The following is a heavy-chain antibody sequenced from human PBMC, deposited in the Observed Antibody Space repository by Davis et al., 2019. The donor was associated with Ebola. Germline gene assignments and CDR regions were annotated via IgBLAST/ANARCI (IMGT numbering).Heavy chain of an antibody. J-gene: IGHJ6*02. CDR1: GFTVSSNY. Sequence: GESLKISCAASGFTVSSNYMSWVRQAPGKGLEWVSVIYSGGSTYYADSVKGRFTISRDNSKNTLYLQMNSLRAEDTAVYYCARDFFGYCSSTSCLDYYYYGMDVWGQGTTVTVSS. D-gene: IGHD2-2*01. CDR3: ARDFFGYCSSTSCLDYYYYGMDV. V-gene: IGHV3-53*01. CDR2: IYSGGST.